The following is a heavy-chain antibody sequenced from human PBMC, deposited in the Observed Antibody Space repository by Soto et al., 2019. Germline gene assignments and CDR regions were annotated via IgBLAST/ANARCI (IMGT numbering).Heavy chain of an antibody. Sequence: GGSLRLSCAASGFTFSIYAMHWVRQAPGKGLEWVAVISYDGSNKYYADSVKGRFTISRDNSKNTLYLQMNSLRAEDTAVYYCARPHSGDLHFDYWGQGTLVTVSS. V-gene: IGHV3-30-3*01. D-gene: IGHD7-27*01. J-gene: IGHJ4*02. CDR3: ARPHSGDLHFDY. CDR2: ISYDGSNK. CDR1: GFTFSIYA.